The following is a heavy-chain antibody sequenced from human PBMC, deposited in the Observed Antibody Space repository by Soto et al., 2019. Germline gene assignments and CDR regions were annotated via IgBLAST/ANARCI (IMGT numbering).Heavy chain of an antibody. J-gene: IGHJ4*02. D-gene: IGHD2-21*02. Sequence: PSETLSLTCTVSGGSISSSSYYWGWIRQPPGEGLEWIGSIYYSGSTYYNPSLKSRVTISVDTSKNQFSLKLSSVTAADTAVYYCARYSGVTLFDYWGQGTLVTVSS. V-gene: IGHV4-39*01. CDR1: GGSISSSSYY. CDR2: IYYSGST. CDR3: ARYSGVTLFDY.